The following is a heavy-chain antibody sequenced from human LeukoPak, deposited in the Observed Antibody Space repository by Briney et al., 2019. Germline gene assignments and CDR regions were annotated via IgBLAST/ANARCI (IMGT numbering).Heavy chain of an antibody. CDR1: GFTVSSNY. Sequence: GGSLRLSCAASGFTVSSNYMSWVRQAPGKGLEWVSVIYSGGSTYYADSVKGRFTISRDNSKNTLYLQMNSLRAEDTAVYYCAKDLGDSSGPDTVYGMDVWGQGTTVTVSS. J-gene: IGHJ6*02. D-gene: IGHD3-22*01. CDR2: IYSGGST. CDR3: AKDLGDSSGPDTVYGMDV. V-gene: IGHV3-53*05.